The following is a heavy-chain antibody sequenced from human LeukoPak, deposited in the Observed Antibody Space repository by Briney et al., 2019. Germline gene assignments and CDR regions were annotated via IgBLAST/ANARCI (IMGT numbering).Heavy chain of an antibody. V-gene: IGHV1-2*02. CDR2: VNPNSGGT. CDR3: ARPRGFSGCDRDGSFDL. D-gene: IGHD5-12*01. CDR1: GFNFIGYF. J-gene: IGHJ3*01. Sequence: ASVKVSCKASGFNFIGYFIHWVRQAPGQGLEWMGWVNPNSGGTNPVQKFQGRVTMTRDTSITTVYMEVSSLRSDDTAVYFCARPRGFSGCDRDGSFDLWGQGTMVTVSS.